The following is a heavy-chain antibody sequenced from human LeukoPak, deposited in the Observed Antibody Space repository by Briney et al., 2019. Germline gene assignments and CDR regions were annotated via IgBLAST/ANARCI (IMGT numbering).Heavy chain of an antibody. V-gene: IGHV4-59*01. D-gene: IGHD3-10*01. CDR1: RGPISTYY. CDR2: IYYSGST. CDR3: ARVRGVRRDAFDI. Sequence: SETLSLTCTVSRGPISTYYWSWIRQPPGKGLEWIGYIYYSGSTNYNPSLKSRVTISVDTSKNQFSLNLSSVTAADTAVYYCARVRGVRRDAFDIWGQGTMVTVSS. J-gene: IGHJ3*02.